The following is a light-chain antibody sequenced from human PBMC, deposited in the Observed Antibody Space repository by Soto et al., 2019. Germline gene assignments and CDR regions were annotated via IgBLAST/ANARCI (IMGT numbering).Light chain of an antibody. CDR2: SAS. CDR1: QAISVY. J-gene: IGKJ5*01. V-gene: IGKV1-27*01. Sequence: DIQMTQSPSSLSASVGDRVTITCRASQAISVYLAWYQQKPGKVPKLLIYSASTLQSGVPSRFSGSGSGTDFTLTISSLQPEDVATYYCKTFNTAPLSFGQGTRPEIK. CDR3: KTFNTAPLS.